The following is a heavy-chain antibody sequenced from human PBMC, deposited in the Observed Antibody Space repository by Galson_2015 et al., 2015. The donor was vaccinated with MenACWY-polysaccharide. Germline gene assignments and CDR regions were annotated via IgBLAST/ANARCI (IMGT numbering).Heavy chain of an antibody. CDR3: ARGSYGNGYGMDV. CDR2: ITSSTSAI. V-gene: IGHV3-48*03. CDR1: GFIFSSYE. D-gene: IGHD1-26*01. Sequence: SLRLSCAASGFIFSSYEMNWVRQAPGKGLEWVSHITSSTSAIYYADSVKGRFTISRDNAKNSLYLQMSSLRAEDTAVYYCARGSYGNGYGMDVWGQAPTVTVSS. J-gene: IGHJ6*02.